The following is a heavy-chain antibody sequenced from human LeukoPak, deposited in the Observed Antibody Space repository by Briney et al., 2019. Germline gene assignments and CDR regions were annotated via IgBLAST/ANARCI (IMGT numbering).Heavy chain of an antibody. J-gene: IGHJ6*02. Sequence: ASVKVSCKASGYTFTSYYMHWVRQAPGQGLEWMGIINPSGGSTSYAQKFQGRVTMTRDTSTSTVYMGLSSLRSEDTAVYYCARGGRGSSSVYYYGMDVWGQGTTVTVSS. CDR1: GYTFTSYY. D-gene: IGHD1-26*01. V-gene: IGHV1-46*01. CDR2: INPSGGST. CDR3: ARGGRGSSSVYYYGMDV.